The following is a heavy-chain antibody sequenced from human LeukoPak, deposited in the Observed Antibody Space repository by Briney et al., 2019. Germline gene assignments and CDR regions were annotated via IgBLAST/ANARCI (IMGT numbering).Heavy chain of an antibody. CDR1: GGSSSGYS. J-gene: IGHJ4*02. D-gene: IGHD1-7*01. CDR2: IYSSGST. V-gene: IGHV4-59*01. CDR3: ATWNYYFDF. Sequence: SETLSLTCTVSGGSSSGYSWSWIRQPPGKGLQWIGDIYSSGSTKYTPSLKSRVSISLGTSRNQVSLELNSVTAADTAVYFCATWNYYFDFWGRGTLVTVSS.